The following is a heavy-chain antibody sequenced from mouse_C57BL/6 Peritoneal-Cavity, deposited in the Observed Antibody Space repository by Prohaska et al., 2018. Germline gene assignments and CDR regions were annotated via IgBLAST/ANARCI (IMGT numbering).Heavy chain of an antibody. CDR2: IDPETGGT. J-gene: IGHJ4*01. V-gene: IGHV1-15*01. D-gene: IGHD2-13*01. Sequence: QVQLQQSGAELVRPGASVTLSCKASGYTFTDYEMHWVKQTPVHGLEWIGAIDPETGGTAYNQKFKGKAILTADKSSSTAYMELRSLTSEDSAVYYCTRGDGDYFYAMDYWGQGISVNGSS. CDR3: TRGDGDYFYAMDY. CDR1: GYTFTDYE.